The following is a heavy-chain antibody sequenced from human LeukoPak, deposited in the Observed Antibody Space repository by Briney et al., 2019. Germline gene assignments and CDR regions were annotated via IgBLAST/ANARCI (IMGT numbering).Heavy chain of an antibody. CDR1: GGSIGSSRYY. V-gene: IGHV4-39*07. CDR3: ARDLGGDYDTSGYASFDY. J-gene: IGHJ4*02. CDR2: VSDSGST. D-gene: IGHD3-22*01. Sequence: SETLSLTCTVSGGSIGSSRYYWGWIRQPPGKGLDYIGSVSDSGSTYYNPSLKSRLTISVYTSKNEFSLTLRSVTAADTAVYYCARDLGGDYDTSGYASFDYWGQGILVTVSS.